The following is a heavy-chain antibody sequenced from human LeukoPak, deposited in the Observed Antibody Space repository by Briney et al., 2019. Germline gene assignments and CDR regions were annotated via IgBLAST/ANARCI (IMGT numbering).Heavy chain of an antibody. CDR3: ARDEDLYSPTGYLCDY. J-gene: IGHJ4*02. Sequence: GRSLRLSCAAYGFTFSSWSIGWDRQSHGKGIEWDSGITSSGTSTFYANSVKGRFTISRDTSKHTAFLEMTSLRAEDTAVYVCARDEDLYSPTGYLCDYWGQGTLVTVSS. CDR2: ITSSGTST. CDR1: GFTFSSWS. D-gene: IGHD5-12*01. V-gene: IGHV3-23*01.